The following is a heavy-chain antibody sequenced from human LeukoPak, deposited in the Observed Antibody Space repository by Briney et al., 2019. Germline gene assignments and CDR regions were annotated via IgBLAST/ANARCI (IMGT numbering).Heavy chain of an antibody. Sequence: SETLSLTCAVSDYSISSGNWWSRVRQTPGKGLEWIGEIYHSGSTNYNPSLKSRVTISVDKSKNQFSLKLNSVTAADTAVYYCASRGLVKWFDLWGQGTLVTVSS. CDR3: ASRGLVKWFDL. V-gene: IGHV4-4*02. CDR2: IYHSGST. J-gene: IGHJ5*02. D-gene: IGHD2/OR15-2a*01. CDR1: DYSISSGNW.